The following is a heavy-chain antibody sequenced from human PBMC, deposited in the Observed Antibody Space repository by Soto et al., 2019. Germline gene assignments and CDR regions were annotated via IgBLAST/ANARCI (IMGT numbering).Heavy chain of an antibody. J-gene: IGHJ6*02. CDR1: GYTFTGYY. CDR3: ARAGAGCSGGSCRDTYYYYYYGMDV. Sequence: GASVKVSCKVSGYTFTGYYMHWVRQAPGQGLEWMGWINPNSGGTNYAQKFQGWVTMTRDTSISTAYMELSRLRSDDTAVYYCARAGAGCSGGSCRDTYYYYYYGMDVWGQGTTVTVSS. CDR2: INPNSGGT. D-gene: IGHD2-15*01. V-gene: IGHV1-2*04.